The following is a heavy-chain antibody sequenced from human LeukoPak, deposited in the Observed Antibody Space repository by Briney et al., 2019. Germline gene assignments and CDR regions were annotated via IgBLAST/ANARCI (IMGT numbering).Heavy chain of an antibody. V-gene: IGHV1-2*06. D-gene: IGHD6-19*01. CDR2: INPNSGGT. CDR3: ARDSEGSGWYEEYYFDY. Sequence: ASVKVSCKASGYTFTGYHMHWVRQAPGQGLEWMGRINPNSGGTNYAQKFQGRVTMTRDTSISTAYMELSRLRSDDTAVYYCARDSEGSGWYEEYYFDYWGQGTLVTVS. CDR1: GYTFTGYH. J-gene: IGHJ4*02.